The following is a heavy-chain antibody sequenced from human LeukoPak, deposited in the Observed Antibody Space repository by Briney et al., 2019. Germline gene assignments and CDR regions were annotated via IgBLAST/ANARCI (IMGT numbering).Heavy chain of an antibody. J-gene: IGHJ4*02. CDR2: FDPEDGET. V-gene: IGHV1-24*01. CDR1: GYTLTELS. CDR3: ATGVLPPVDGIDY. Sequence: EVSVTVSCKVSGYTLTELSMHWVRQAPGKGLEWMGGFDPEDGETIYAQKFQGRVTMTEDTSTDTAYMELSSLRSEDTAVYYCATGVLPPVDGIDYWGQGTLVTVSS. D-gene: IGHD3-10*01.